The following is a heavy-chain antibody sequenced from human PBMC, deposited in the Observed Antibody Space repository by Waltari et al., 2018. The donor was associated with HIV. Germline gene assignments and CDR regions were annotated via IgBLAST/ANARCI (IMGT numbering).Heavy chain of an antibody. Sequence: QVQLQESGPGLVKPSQTLSLTCTVSGDSISGGDYYWCWIRQPPGKGLEWIVYIRYSGSTYSKPPLTSRVTVSADRSKNQFSLKLNSVTAADTAVYYCARATPNYGDYYFDFWGQGALVSVSA. D-gene: IGHD4-17*01. J-gene: IGHJ4*02. V-gene: IGHV4-30-4*01. CDR3: ARATPNYGDYYFDF. CDR2: IRYSGST. CDR1: GDSISGGDYY.